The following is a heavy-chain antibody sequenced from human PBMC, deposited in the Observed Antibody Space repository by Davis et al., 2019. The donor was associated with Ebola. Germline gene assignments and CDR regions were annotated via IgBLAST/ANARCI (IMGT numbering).Heavy chain of an antibody. V-gene: IGHV4-4*02. D-gene: IGHD5-18*01. CDR2: IYHSGST. J-gene: IGHJ4*02. CDR3: ARAQQLWLPSAFDY. CDR1: GGSISSSNW. Sequence: PSETLSLTCAVSGGSISSSNWWSWVRQPPGKGLEWIGEIYHSGSTNYNPSLKSRVTISVDTSKNQFSLKLSSVTAADTAVYYCARAQQLWLPSAFDYWGQGTLVTVSS.